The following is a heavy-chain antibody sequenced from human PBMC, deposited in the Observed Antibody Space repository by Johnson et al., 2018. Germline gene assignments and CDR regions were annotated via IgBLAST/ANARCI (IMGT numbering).Heavy chain of an antibody. Sequence: QVQLVQSGGGLVKPGGSLRLSCAASGFPFSDYYMSWIRHAPGKGLEWVSYISSSGTSIYYADSVKGRFTISRDNAKNSLYLQMNSLRAEDTAVYYCARRHYYYGMDVWGQGTTVTVSS. CDR3: ARRHYYYGMDV. CDR2: ISSSGTSI. J-gene: IGHJ6*02. CDR1: GFPFSDYY. V-gene: IGHV3-11*01.